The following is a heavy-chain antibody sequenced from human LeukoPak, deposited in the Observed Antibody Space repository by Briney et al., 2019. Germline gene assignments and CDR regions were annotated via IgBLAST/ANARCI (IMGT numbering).Heavy chain of an antibody. CDR2: IYYTGIT. CDR1: GGSINNLY. J-gene: IGHJ4*02. Sequence: PSETLSLTCTVSGGSINNLYWSWIRQPPGKGLEWIGYIYYTGITRYNPSLKCRVTISVDTSKNQFSLNLRYVTAADTAVYYCARVFPHGYSDYWGQGTLITVSS. D-gene: IGHD3-9*01. CDR3: ARVFPHGYSDY. V-gene: IGHV4-59*11.